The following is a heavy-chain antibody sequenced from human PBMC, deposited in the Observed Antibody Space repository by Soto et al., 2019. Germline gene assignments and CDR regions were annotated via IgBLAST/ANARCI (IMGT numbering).Heavy chain of an antibody. CDR2: ISRDGNNK. Sequence: QVQLVESGGGVVQPGRSLRLSCAASGFTFSSYAMHCVRQAPGKGLEWVALISRDGNNKDYGDSVKGRFTISRDNSKNTLYLQMNSLRGEDTAVYYCAKDAYTPIRTTAHDSGGLDHWGRGTLVTVSS. CDR1: GFTFSSYA. V-gene: IGHV3-30*04. D-gene: IGHD4-4*01. J-gene: IGHJ4*02. CDR3: AKDAYTPIRTTAHDSGGLDH.